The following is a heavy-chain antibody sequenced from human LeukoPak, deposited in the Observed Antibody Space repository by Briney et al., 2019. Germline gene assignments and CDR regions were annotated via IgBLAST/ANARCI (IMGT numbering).Heavy chain of an antibody. CDR3: ARGGWLGAFDI. CDR1: GGSFSVYY. CDR2: INHSAST. D-gene: IGHD3-10*01. V-gene: IGHV4-34*01. Sequence: SETLSLTCAVYGGSFSVYYWSWLRQPPGKGLEWMGEINHSASTNYNPSLKSRVTVSVDTSKNQFSLKLSSVTAADTAVYYCARGGWLGAFDIWGQGTMVTVSS. J-gene: IGHJ3*02.